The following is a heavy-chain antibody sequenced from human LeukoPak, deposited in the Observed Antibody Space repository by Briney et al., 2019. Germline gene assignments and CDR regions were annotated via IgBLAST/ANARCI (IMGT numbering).Heavy chain of an antibody. D-gene: IGHD3-10*01. CDR2: IYYSGST. V-gene: IGHV4-39*07. CDR1: VGSISSSSYY. J-gene: IGHJ4*02. Sequence: PSETLSLTCTVSVGSISSSSYYWGWIRQPPGKGREWIGRIYYSGSTYYNPSLKSRVTISVDTSKNQFSLKLSSVTAADMAVYYCARGGGGPYGSGSYWDWGQGTLVTVSS. CDR3: ARGGGGPYGSGSYWD.